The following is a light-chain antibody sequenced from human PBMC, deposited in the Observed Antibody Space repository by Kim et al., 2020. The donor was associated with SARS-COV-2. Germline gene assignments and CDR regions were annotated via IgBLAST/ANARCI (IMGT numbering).Light chain of an antibody. V-gene: IGKV1-5*01. J-gene: IGKJ1*01. CDR1: QGISTW. CDR2: DAS. CDR3: QQYHSSSPT. Sequence: GDRVTITCRASQGISTWLAWYQQKPGKATKLLIYDASSLASGVTSRFSGSGSGTEFTLTISSLQPDDFATYYCQQYHSSSPTFGQGTKVDIK.